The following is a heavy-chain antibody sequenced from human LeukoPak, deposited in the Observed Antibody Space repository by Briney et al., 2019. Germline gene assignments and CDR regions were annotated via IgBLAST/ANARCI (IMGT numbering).Heavy chain of an antibody. D-gene: IGHD3-10*01. CDR3: ARDLGGRYYGSGSYFI. J-gene: IGHJ3*02. CDR2: IRYDGSIK. Sequence: GGSLRLSCAASGFTFRSYGMHWVRQAPGKGLEWVAFIRYDGSIKYYADSVKGRFTISRDNSKNTLYLQMNSLRAEDTAVYYCARDLGGRYYGSGSYFIWGQGTMVTVSS. CDR1: GFTFRSYG. V-gene: IGHV3-30*02.